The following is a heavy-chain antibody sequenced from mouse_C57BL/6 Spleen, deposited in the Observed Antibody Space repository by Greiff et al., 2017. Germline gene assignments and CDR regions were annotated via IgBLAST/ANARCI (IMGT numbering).Heavy chain of an antibody. J-gene: IGHJ2*01. CDR1: GYSITSGYY. D-gene: IGHD2-12*01. Sequence: ESGPGLVKPSQSLSLTCSVTGYSITSGYYWNWIRQFPGNKLEWMGYISYDGSNNYNPSLKNRFSITLDTSKNQFFLKLNSVTTEDTATYSCARVNYRYYFDYWGQGTTLTVSS. V-gene: IGHV3-6*01. CDR3: ARVNYRYYFDY. CDR2: ISYDGSN.